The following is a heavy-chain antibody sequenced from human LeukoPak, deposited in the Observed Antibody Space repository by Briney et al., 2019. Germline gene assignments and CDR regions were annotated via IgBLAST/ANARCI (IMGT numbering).Heavy chain of an antibody. CDR3: ASSGRGYSSPVGY. CDR1: GFTFSSYS. Sequence: NPGGSLRLSCAASGFTFSSYSMNWVRQAPGKGLEWVSSISSSSSYIYYADSVKGRFTISRDNAKNSLYLQMNSLRAEDTAVYYCASSGRGYSSPVGYWGQGTLVTVSS. J-gene: IGHJ4*02. CDR2: ISSSSSYI. V-gene: IGHV3-21*01. D-gene: IGHD6-13*01.